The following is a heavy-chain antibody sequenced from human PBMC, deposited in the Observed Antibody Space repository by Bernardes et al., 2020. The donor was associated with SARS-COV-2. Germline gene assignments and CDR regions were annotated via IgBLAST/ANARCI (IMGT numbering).Heavy chain of an antibody. D-gene: IGHD6-19*01. CDR2: ISSSNNYI. Sequence: GGPLRLSCAASGFTFSSHSMNWVRQAPGKGLEWVSSISSSNNYIYYGDSVKGRFTISRDNAKNSVYLKMNSLRAEDTAVYYCARDRSSGWYRTFDSWGQGILVTVSS. CDR1: GFTFSSHS. CDR3: ARDRSSGWYRTFDS. V-gene: IGHV3-21*01. J-gene: IGHJ4*02.